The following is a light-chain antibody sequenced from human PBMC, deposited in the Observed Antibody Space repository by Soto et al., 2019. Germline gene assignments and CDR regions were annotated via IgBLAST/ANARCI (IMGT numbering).Light chain of an antibody. V-gene: IGLV1-44*01. CDR2: RNN. J-gene: IGLJ3*02. CDR1: SSNIGSNS. Sequence: QSVLTQPTSASGTPGQRVTISCSGSSSNIGSNSVNWYRQLPGTAPKLIIYRNNQRPSGGPDRFSGSKSGTSASLAISGLQSEDEADYYCAAWDDSLDGGVFGGGTKVTVL. CDR3: AAWDDSLDGGV.